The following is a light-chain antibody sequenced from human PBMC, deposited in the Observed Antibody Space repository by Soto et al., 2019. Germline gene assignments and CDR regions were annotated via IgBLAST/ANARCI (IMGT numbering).Light chain of an antibody. V-gene: IGKV3-20*01. CDR2: GAA. J-gene: IGKJ1*01. CDR1: QSVSSSY. CDR3: QQYCSPLWT. Sequence: SPRPRDTLCYKSSQSVSSSYLAWYQQKPGQAPRLLIYGAASRATGIPDRFRGSESGTDFAPTISSLEPEDFAVYFCQQYCSPLWTFGQGTKVDIK.